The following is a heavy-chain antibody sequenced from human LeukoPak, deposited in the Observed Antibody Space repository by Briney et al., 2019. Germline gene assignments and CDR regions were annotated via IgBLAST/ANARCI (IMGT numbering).Heavy chain of an antibody. V-gene: IGHV5-51*01. CDR1: GYSFTSYW. CDR2: IYPGDPDT. Sequence: GESPKISCKGSGYSFTSYWIGWVRQMPGKGLEWMGIIYPGDPDTRYSPSFQGQVTISADKSISTAYLQWSSLKASDTAMYYCASLHSMVRGVTGAFDIWGQGTMVTVSS. D-gene: IGHD3-10*01. CDR3: ASLHSMVRGVTGAFDI. J-gene: IGHJ3*02.